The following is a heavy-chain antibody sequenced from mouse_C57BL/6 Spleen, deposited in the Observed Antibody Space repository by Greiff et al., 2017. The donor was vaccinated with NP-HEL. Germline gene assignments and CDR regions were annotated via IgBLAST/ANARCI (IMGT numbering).Heavy chain of an antibody. Sequence: QVQLKQPGAELVKPGASVKLSCKASGYTFTSYWMHWVKQRPGQGLEWIGMIHPNSGSTNYNEKFKSKATLTVDKSSSTAYMQLSSLTSEDSAVYYCARGVGAYYSTPYAMDYWGQGTSVTVSS. D-gene: IGHD2-5*01. V-gene: IGHV1-64*01. J-gene: IGHJ4*01. CDR1: GYTFTSYW. CDR3: ARGVGAYYSTPYAMDY. CDR2: IHPNSGST.